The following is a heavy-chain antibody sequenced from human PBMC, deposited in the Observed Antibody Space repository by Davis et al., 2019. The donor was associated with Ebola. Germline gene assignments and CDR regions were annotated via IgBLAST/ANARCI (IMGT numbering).Heavy chain of an antibody. Sequence: GGSLRLSCAVSGITFSSYSMRWVRQAPGKGLEWVSYISSSSRTIYYEDAVTCRFTISRDNAKNSLFMQMNSLRAEETAVYYGVSGDGRGSSHDMVVWGQGTTVTVSS. CDR3: VSGDGRGSSHDMVV. V-gene: IGHV3-48*04. J-gene: IGHJ6*02. CDR1: GITFSSYS. CDR2: ISSSSRTI. D-gene: IGHD5-12*01.